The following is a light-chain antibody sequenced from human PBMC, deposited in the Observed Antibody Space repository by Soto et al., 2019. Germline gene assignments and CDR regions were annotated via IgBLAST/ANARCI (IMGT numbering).Light chain of an antibody. V-gene: IGKV1-33*01. CDR2: HAS. Sequence: DIQMTQSPSSLSASVGDRVTITCRASQSISNYLNWYQQKPGKAPKLLIYHASNLETGVPSKFSGSGSGTHLTFTISSLQPEDIATYYCQQYDNLPITFGQGTRLEI. J-gene: IGKJ5*01. CDR1: QSISNY. CDR3: QQYDNLPIT.